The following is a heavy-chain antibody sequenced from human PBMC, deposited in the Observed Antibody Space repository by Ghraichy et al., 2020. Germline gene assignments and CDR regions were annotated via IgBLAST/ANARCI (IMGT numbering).Heavy chain of an antibody. CDR2: IYSDDSDT. Sequence: GGSLRLSCKGSGYSFSGYWLGWVRQMPGKGLEWMGIIYSDDSDTRYSPSFQGQVTISADKSINTAYLQWSSLKASDTAMYYCARQRVGAIRGQYQYYFMDVWGKGTTVTV. V-gene: IGHV5-51*01. J-gene: IGHJ6*03. D-gene: IGHD1-26*01. CDR3: ARQRVGAIRGQYQYYFMDV. CDR1: GYSFSGYW.